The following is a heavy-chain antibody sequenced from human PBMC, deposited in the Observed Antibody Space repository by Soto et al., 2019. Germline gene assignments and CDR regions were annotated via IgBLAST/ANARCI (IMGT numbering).Heavy chain of an antibody. V-gene: IGHV1-69*05. D-gene: IGHD1-1*01. Sequence: QVQLEQSGAEVKKPGSSVKVSCKASGGTFRNSAFSWVRQAPGQGLEWMGGIMPIFRTPDYAQKFQGRVTXTXDXXTSTTYIELSGLRSDDTAVYYCARDNDRPQLGGNYYYILDVWGHGTAVTVSS. CDR2: IMPIFRTP. CDR3: ARDNDRPQLGGNYYYILDV. J-gene: IGHJ6*02. CDR1: GGTFRNSA.